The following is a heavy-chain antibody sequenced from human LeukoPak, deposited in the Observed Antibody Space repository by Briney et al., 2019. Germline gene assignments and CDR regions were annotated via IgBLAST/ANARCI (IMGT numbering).Heavy chain of an antibody. Sequence: GGSLRLSCAASGFTFSSYTMNWVRQAPGKGLEWVSSISTSSSYIYYADSVKGRFTISRDNSKNTLYLQMNSLRAEDTAVYYCATDSSGYYIPYWGQGTLVTVSS. CDR3: ATDSSGYYIPY. J-gene: IGHJ4*02. CDR1: GFTFSSYT. D-gene: IGHD3-22*01. V-gene: IGHV3-21*01. CDR2: ISTSSSYI.